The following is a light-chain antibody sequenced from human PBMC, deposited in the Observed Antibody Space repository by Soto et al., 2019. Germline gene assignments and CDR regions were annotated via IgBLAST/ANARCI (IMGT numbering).Light chain of an antibody. V-gene: IGKV3-20*01. Sequence: EIVLTQSPGTLSLSPGERATLSCRASQSVSSGYLAWYQQKPGQAPRLLLYAASSRATGIPDRFSGSGSGTDFTLTISRLEPEDFAVYYCQQYGMSPLTFGGGTKV. CDR1: QSVSSGY. CDR3: QQYGMSPLT. CDR2: AAS. J-gene: IGKJ4*01.